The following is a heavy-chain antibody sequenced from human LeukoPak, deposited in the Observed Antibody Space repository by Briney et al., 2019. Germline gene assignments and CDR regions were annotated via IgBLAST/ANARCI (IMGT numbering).Heavy chain of an antibody. D-gene: IGHD3-22*01. Sequence: PPGGSLRLSCAASGFIFDDYAMHWVRQAPGKGLEWVSIISWDGSGTYYTDSVKGRFTISRDNSKNSHYLQMNSLRTEDTALYYCARGTYDSSGYANIDFWGQGTLVTVSS. J-gene: IGHJ4*02. CDR2: ISWDGSGT. CDR1: GFIFDDYA. CDR3: ARGTYDSSGYANIDF. V-gene: IGHV3-43D*03.